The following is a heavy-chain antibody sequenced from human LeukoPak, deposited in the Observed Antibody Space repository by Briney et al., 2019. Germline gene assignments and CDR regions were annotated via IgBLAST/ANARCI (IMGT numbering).Heavy chain of an antibody. V-gene: IGHV1-69*06. D-gene: IGHD5-24*01. CDR2: IIPIFGTA. Sequence: ASVKLSCKASGGTFSSYAISWVRQAPGQGLEWMGGIIPIFGTANYAQKFQGRVTITADKSTSTAYMELSSLRSEDTAVYYCARGVEMATIGHWGQGTLVTVSS. J-gene: IGHJ4*02. CDR3: ARGVEMATIGH. CDR1: GGTFSSYA.